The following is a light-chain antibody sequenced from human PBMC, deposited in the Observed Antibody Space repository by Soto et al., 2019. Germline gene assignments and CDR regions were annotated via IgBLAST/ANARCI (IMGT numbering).Light chain of an antibody. CDR1: QSISTW. CDR3: QQYNSYSPT. Sequence: DIQMTQSPSTLSAPVGDRVTITCRASQSISTWLAWYQQKPGKAPKLLIYDASSLESGVPSRFSGSGSGTEFTLTISSLQPDDFATYYCQQYNSYSPTFGGGTKVDIK. CDR2: DAS. V-gene: IGKV1-5*01. J-gene: IGKJ4*01.